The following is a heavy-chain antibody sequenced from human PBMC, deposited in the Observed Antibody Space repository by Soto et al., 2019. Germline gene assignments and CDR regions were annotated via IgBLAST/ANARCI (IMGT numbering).Heavy chain of an antibody. D-gene: IGHD2-21*02. Sequence: QVQLVESGGGVVQPGRSLRLSCAASGFTFSSYAMHWVRQAPGKGLEWVAVISYDGSNKYYADSVKGRFTISRDNSKNTLYLQMNSLRAEDTAVYYCERDLGYCGGDCYSPPDYWGQGTLVTVSS. CDR2: ISYDGSNK. V-gene: IGHV3-30-3*01. CDR3: ERDLGYCGGDCYSPPDY. CDR1: GFTFSSYA. J-gene: IGHJ4*02.